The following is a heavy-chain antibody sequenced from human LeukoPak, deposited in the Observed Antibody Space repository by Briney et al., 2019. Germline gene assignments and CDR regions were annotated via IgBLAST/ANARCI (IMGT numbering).Heavy chain of an antibody. CDR3: AKTGGIAAAH. V-gene: IGHV3-23*01. J-gene: IGHJ4*02. CDR2: IIISGSST. D-gene: IGHD6-13*01. Sequence: GGSLRLSCAASGFTFSSYGMSWVRQAPGKGLEWVSTIIISGSSTYYADSVKGRFTISRDNSKNTLYLQMSSLRAEDTALYYCAKTGGIAAAHWGQGTLVTVSS. CDR1: GFTFSSYG.